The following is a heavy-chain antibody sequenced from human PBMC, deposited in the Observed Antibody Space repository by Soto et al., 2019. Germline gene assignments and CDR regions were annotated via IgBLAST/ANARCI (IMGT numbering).Heavy chain of an antibody. D-gene: IGHD6-19*01. CDR1: GFTFSSSW. V-gene: IGHV3-74*01. CDR3: AIRAVADTGIDH. J-gene: IGHJ4*02. CDR2: IDNDGSST. Sequence: EVQLVESGGGLVQPGGSLRLSCAASGFTFSSSWMYWVRQAPGKGLVCVSRIDNDGSSTNYADSVKGRFTVSRDNAKNTLYLQMNSLTSEDTAVYYCAIRAVADTGIDHWGQGTLVTVSS.